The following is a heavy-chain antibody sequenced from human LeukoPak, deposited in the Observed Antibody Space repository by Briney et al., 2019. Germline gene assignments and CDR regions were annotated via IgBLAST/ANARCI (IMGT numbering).Heavy chain of an antibody. J-gene: IGHJ3*02. D-gene: IGHD5-24*01. V-gene: IGHV4-39*07. Sequence: PSETLSLTCTVSGDSIISTTSYRGWIRQLPGGGLGCIGTLYYNRDTHYSPSLKSRVTISLDPSSNQLSLHLSSVTAADTAVYYCVIDQPGDEADAFDIWGQGTMVTVSS. CDR2: LYYNRDT. CDR1: GDSIISTTSY. CDR3: VIDQPGDEADAFDI.